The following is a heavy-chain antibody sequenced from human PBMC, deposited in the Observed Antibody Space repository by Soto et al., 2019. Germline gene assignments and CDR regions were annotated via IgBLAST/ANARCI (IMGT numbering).Heavy chain of an antibody. D-gene: IGHD5-12*01. V-gene: IGHV1-18*01. CDR2: INTYKGNT. CDR1: GYTFTRYG. J-gene: IGHJ6*02. CDR3: AKVDVYVTPSPPHV. Sequence: QVQLVQSGAEVKNPGASVKVSCKASGYTFTRYGIGWARQAPGQGLEWMGWINTYKGNTNYVQNVQGRVTLTTDTPTITAYMEMRSLRSNDTAIYYCAKVDVYVTPSPPHVWGPGNTVIVSS.